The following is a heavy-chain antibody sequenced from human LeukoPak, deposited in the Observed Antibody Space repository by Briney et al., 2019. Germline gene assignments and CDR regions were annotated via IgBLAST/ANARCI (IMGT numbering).Heavy chain of an antibody. CDR3: AKGRLYGDYDVNWFDP. J-gene: IGHJ5*02. D-gene: IGHD4-17*01. CDR1: GFTFSSYA. V-gene: IGHV3-30*04. Sequence: GRSLRLSCAASGFTFSSYAMHWVRQAPGKGLEWVAVISYDGSNKYYADSVKGRFTISRDNAKNSLYLQMNSLRAEDTALYYCAKGRLYGDYDVNWFDPWGQGTLVTVSS. CDR2: ISYDGSNK.